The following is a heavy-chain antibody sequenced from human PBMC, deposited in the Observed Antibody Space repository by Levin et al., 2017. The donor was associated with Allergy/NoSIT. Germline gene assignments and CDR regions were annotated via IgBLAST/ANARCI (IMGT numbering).Heavy chain of an antibody. J-gene: IGHJ4*02. D-gene: IGHD3-22*01. CDR2: IYYSGST. V-gene: IGHV4-31*03. CDR1: GGSISSGGYY. CDR3: ARQEVITWFDY. Sequence: LRLSCTVSGGSISSGGYYWSWIRQHPGKGLEWIGYIYYSGSTYYNPSLKSRVTISVDTSKNQFSLKLSSVTAADTAVYYCARQEVITWFDYWGQGTLVTVSS.